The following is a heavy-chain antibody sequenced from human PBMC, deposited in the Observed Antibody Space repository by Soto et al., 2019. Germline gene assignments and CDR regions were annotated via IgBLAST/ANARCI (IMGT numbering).Heavy chain of an antibody. CDR3: ARAQGCSSTTLNYYFDF. CDR2: IYYSGST. V-gene: IGHV4-31*03. Sequence: SETLSLTCTVSGGSISSGGYYWSWIRQHPGKGLEWIGYIYYSGSTYYNPSLKSRVTISVDTSKNQFSLKLSSVTAADTAVYYCARAQGCSSTTLNYYFDFWGQGTLVTVSS. J-gene: IGHJ4*02. CDR1: GGSISSGGYY. D-gene: IGHD2-2*01.